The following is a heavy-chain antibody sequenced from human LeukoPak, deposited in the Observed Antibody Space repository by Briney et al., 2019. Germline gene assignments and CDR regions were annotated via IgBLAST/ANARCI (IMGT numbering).Heavy chain of an antibody. Sequence: GESLKISCKASGYSFTTYWIGWVRQMPGRGLEWMGIIYPGDSDTRYSPSFQGQVTISADKSISTAYLQWSSLKASDTAMYYCARSTRGAVGWLDPWGQGTLVTVSS. V-gene: IGHV5-51*01. CDR1: GYSFTTYW. D-gene: IGHD2-8*02. CDR3: ARSTRGAVGWLDP. J-gene: IGHJ5*02. CDR2: IYPGDSDT.